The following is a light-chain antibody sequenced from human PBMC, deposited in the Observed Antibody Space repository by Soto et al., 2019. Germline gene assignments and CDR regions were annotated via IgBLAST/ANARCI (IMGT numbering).Light chain of an antibody. CDR2: WAS. CDR1: QRVLYSSNNKNY. Sequence: IVMTQYPDSLAVSLGERATINCKSSQRVLYSSNNKNYLAWYQQKPGQSPKLLIYWASTRESGVPDRFSGSGAGTDFSLTISSLQAEDVAVYYCQQYYSTPPYTFGQGTKLEIK. CDR3: QQYYSTPPYT. V-gene: IGKV4-1*01. J-gene: IGKJ2*01.